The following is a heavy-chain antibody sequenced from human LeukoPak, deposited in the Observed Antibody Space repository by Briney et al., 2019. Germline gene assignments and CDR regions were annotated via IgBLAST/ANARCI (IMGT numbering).Heavy chain of an antibody. D-gene: IGHD3-10*01. Sequence: GRSLRLSCEVSGFIFENYAMHWVRQAPGKGLEWVAVISSDGSDKYYADAVTGRLTISRDNAKKSLYLQMNSLRAEDTAVYYCARDRVNYFDYWGQGTLVTVSS. CDR2: ISSDGSDK. CDR1: GFIFENYA. V-gene: IGHV3-30*07. CDR3: ARDRVNYFDY. J-gene: IGHJ4*02.